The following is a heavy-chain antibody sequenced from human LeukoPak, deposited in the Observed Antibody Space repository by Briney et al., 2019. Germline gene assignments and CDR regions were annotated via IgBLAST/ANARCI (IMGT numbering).Heavy chain of an antibody. J-gene: IGHJ4*02. D-gene: IGHD5-24*01. CDR1: AYSFTSYW. Sequence: GESLKISCKGSAYSFTSYWIAWVRQMPGKGLEWMGIIYPGDSDTRYSPSFQGQVTISADKSISPAYLQWSSLKASDTAMYYCATLWDGYTIDYWGQGTLVTVSS. CDR3: ATLWDGYTIDY. V-gene: IGHV5-51*01. CDR2: IYPGDSDT.